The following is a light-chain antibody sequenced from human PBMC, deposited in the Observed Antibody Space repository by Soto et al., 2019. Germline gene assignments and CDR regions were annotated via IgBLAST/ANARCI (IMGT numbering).Light chain of an antibody. CDR2: EVS. V-gene: IGLV2-14*01. CDR3: NSYTSSSTFV. Sequence: QSVLTQPASVSGSPGQSITISCTGTSSDVGGYNYVSWFQQHPGKAPKLMMYEVSNRPSGVSNRFSGSRSGNTASLTISGLQSEEEAEYYCNSYTSSSTFVLGTGTKVTAL. J-gene: IGLJ1*01. CDR1: SSDVGGYNY.